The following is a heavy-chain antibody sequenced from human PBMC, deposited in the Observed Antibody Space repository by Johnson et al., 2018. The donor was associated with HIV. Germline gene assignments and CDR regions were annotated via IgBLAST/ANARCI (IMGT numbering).Heavy chain of an antibody. V-gene: IGHV3-23*04. Sequence: VQLVESGGGLVQPGGSLRISCAASGFTFSDYAMSWVRQAPGKGLEWLSIIGSTGPTFYADSVKGRFTISRDNSKDTVFLQMNSLRAEDTALYLCTRSGGGSTTFLDAFDIWGQGTMVTVSS. D-gene: IGHD2-15*01. CDR2: IGSTGPT. J-gene: IGHJ3*02. CDR3: TRSGGGSTTFLDAFDI. CDR1: GFTFSDYA.